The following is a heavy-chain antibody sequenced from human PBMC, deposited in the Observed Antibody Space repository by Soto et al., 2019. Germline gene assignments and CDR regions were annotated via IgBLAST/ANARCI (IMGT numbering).Heavy chain of an antibody. CDR3: ARVNPGNNLYYFNGLDV. CDR1: GFTFDTYG. J-gene: IGHJ6*02. V-gene: IGHV3-30-3*01. CDR2: ISYEGSNK. D-gene: IGHD1-1*01. Sequence: GGSLRLSCAASGFTFDTYGIHWVRQAPGKGLEWVALISYEGSNKYYSDSAKGRFTISRDNSKSTLFLHMNSLRVEDTGVYYCARVNPGNNLYYFNGLDVWGQGTSVTVSS.